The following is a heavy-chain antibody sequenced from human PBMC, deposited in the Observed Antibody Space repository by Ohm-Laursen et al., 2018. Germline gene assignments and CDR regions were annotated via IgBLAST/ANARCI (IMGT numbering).Heavy chain of an antibody. D-gene: IGHD3-22*01. CDR2: INPDSGGT. J-gene: IGHJ4*02. CDR3: ARDLQWPHPSDYYDSSGPAY. V-gene: IGHV1-2*02. CDR1: GYTFTTYY. Sequence: SVKVSCKASGYTFTTYYMHWVRQAPGQGLEWMGWINPDSGGTNYAQKFQGRVTMTRDTSISTAYMELSRLRSDDTAVYYCARDLQWPHPSDYYDSSGPAYWGQGTLVTVSS.